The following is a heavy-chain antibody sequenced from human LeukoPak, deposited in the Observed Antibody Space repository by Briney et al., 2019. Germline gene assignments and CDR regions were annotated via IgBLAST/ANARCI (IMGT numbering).Heavy chain of an antibody. Sequence: GSLRLSCAASGFTFSDSYMSWIRQAPGKGLEWVSYISSSGSTIYYADSVKGRFTISRDSAKNSLFLQMNGLRAEDTAVYYCAKDARSYDSAHWGQGTLVNVSS. CDR2: ISSSGSTI. D-gene: IGHD3-22*01. CDR1: GFTFSDSY. V-gene: IGHV3-11*01. CDR3: AKDARSYDSAH. J-gene: IGHJ4*02.